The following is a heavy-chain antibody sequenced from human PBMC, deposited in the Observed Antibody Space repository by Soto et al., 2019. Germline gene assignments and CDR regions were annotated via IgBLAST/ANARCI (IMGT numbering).Heavy chain of an antibody. J-gene: IGHJ4*02. D-gene: IGHD4-4*01. CDR3: ARESSIMTTVTYYFDY. Sequence: GGSLRLSCAASGFTFSSYAMHWVRQAPGKGLEWVAVISYDGSNKYYADSVKGRFTISRDNSKNTLYLQMNSLRAEDTAVYYCARESSIMTTVTYYFDYWGQGTLVTVPQ. V-gene: IGHV3-30-3*01. CDR1: GFTFSSYA. CDR2: ISYDGSNK.